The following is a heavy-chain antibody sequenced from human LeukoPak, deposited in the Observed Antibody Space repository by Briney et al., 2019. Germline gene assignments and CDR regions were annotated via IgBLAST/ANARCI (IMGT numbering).Heavy chain of an antibody. CDR1: GFTFSRYA. CDR2: ISGSGGST. Sequence: PGGSLRLSCAASGFTFSRYAMSWVRQAPGRGLEWVSAISGSGGSTYYADSVKGRFTISRDNSKNTLYLQMNSLRAEGTAVYCCAKGSWIQLWSPFDYWGQGTLVTVSS. J-gene: IGHJ4*02. V-gene: IGHV3-23*01. D-gene: IGHD5-18*01. CDR3: AKGSWIQLWSPFDY.